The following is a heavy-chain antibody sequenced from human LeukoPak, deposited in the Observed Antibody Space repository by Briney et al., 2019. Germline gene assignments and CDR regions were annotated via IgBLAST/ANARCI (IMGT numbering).Heavy chain of an antibody. CDR1: GFTFSDYY. CDR2: IYYSGST. D-gene: IGHD1-26*01. CDR3: ARGWEPSPYYYYYMDV. J-gene: IGHJ6*03. Sequence: GSLRLSCAASGFTFSDYYMSWIRQPPGKGLEWIGSIYYSGSTYYNPSLKSRVTISVDTSKNQFSLKLSSVTAADTAVYYCARGWEPSPYYYYYMDVWGKGTTVTVSS. V-gene: IGHV4-38-2*01.